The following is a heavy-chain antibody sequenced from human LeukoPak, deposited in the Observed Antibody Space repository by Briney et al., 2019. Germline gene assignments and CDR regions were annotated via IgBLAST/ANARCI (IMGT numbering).Heavy chain of an antibody. Sequence: PSETLSLTCTVSGGSISSYHWSWIRQPAGKGLEWIGRIYTSGSTNYNPSLKSRVTMSVDTSKNQFSLKLSSVTAADTAVYYCAREGEVAVAATRYYYYYGMDVWGQGTTVTVSS. CDR2: IYTSGST. J-gene: IGHJ6*02. V-gene: IGHV4-4*07. CDR1: GGSISSYH. D-gene: IGHD6-19*01. CDR3: AREGEVAVAATRYYYYYGMDV.